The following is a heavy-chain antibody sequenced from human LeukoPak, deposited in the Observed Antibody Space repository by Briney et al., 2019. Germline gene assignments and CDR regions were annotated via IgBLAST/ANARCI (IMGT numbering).Heavy chain of an antibody. Sequence: SETLSLTCTVSGGSISSSSYYWGWIRQPPGTGLEWIGSIYYSGSTYYNPSLKSRVTISVDTSKNQFSLKLSSVTAADTAVYYCAALTYCGGDCYPAFFDYWGQGTLVTVSS. CDR2: IYYSGST. J-gene: IGHJ4*02. CDR1: GGSISSSSYY. CDR3: AALTYCGGDCYPAFFDY. V-gene: IGHV4-39*01. D-gene: IGHD2-21*02.